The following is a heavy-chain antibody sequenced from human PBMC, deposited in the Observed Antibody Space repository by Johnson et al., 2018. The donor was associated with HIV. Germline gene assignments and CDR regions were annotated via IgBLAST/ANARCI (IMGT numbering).Heavy chain of an antibody. Sequence: VQLVESGGGLVRPGGSLRLSCAASGFAVSSNYMNWVRQTPGKGLEWVSVIYSGGSTYYADSVKGRFTISRDNSKNTLYLQMNSLRAEDTAVYYCARGSYYDSSGSRGTFDIWGQGTMVTVSS. D-gene: IGHD3-22*01. J-gene: IGHJ3*02. V-gene: IGHV3-66*02. CDR3: ARGSYYDSSGSRGTFDI. CDR2: IYSGGST. CDR1: GFAVSSNY.